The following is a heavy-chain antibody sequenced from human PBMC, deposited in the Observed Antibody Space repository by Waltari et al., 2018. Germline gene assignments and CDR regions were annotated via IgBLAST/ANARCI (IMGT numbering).Heavy chain of an antibody. Sequence: QVPLQESGPGLVKPSETLSLTFAVPGSPISTGYYWGWIRQPPGKGLEWIGSIYHSGSTYYNPSLKSRVTISVDTSKNQFSLKLSSVTAADTAVYYCARHEYLAAASFDYWGQGTLVTVSS. J-gene: IGHJ4*02. CDR2: IYHSGST. V-gene: IGHV4-38-2*01. CDR3: ARHEYLAAASFDY. CDR1: GSPISTGYY. D-gene: IGHD6-13*01.